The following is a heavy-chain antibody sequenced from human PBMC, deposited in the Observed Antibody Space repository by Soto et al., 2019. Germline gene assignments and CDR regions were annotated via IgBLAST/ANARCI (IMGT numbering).Heavy chain of an antibody. V-gene: IGHV3-21*01. CDR2: ISSSSSYI. J-gene: IGHJ4*02. CDR1: GFTFSSYI. Sequence: TGGSLRLSCAASGFTFSSYIMNWVRQAPGKGLEWVSSISSSSSYIYYADSVKGRFTISRDNAKNSLYLQMNSLRAEDTAVYYCARGLFYYDSSGYLGYWGQGTLVTVSS. CDR3: ARGLFYYDSSGYLGY. D-gene: IGHD3-22*01.